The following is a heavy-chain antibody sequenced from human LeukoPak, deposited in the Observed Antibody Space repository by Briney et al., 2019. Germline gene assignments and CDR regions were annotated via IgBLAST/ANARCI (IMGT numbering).Heavy chain of an antibody. CDR2: IYYSGNT. J-gene: IGHJ4*02. V-gene: IGHV4-39*07. Sequence: SETLSLTCTVSGGSLSSNSYYWGWIRQPPGKGLEWIGTIYYSGNTYYNPSLKSRVTISVDTSKNQFSLKLSSVTAADTAVYYCARGNVAGYFDYWGQGTLVTVSS. D-gene: IGHD6-19*01. CDR1: GGSLSSNSYY. CDR3: ARGNVAGYFDY.